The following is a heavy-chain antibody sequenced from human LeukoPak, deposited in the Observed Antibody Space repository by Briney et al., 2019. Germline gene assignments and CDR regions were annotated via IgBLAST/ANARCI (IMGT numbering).Heavy chain of an antibody. Sequence: SETLSLTCTVSGGXIRSYYRNWIRQPPGKGLEWIGYIYYSGNTNYNPSLKSRVTISVDTSKNQFSLKLSSVTAADTAVYYCATDNSYGSGSYYTWGQGTLVTVSS. V-gene: IGHV4-59*01. J-gene: IGHJ4*02. CDR1: GGXIRSYY. CDR2: IYYSGNT. CDR3: ATDNSYGSGSYYT. D-gene: IGHD3-10*01.